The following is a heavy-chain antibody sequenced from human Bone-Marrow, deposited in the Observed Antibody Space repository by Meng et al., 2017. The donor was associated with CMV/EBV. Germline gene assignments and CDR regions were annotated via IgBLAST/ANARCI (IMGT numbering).Heavy chain of an antibody. V-gene: IGHV3-7*01. J-gene: IGHJ3*01. D-gene: IGHD1-26*01. Sequence: GESLKISCAASGFTFTNYWMTWVRQVPGKGLEWVANIKSDGSQSQYGDSVKGRFTVSRDNAENSLFLQMNGLRVEDTAVYYCARDPGSGSWAAFDLWGQGTTVTVSS. CDR3: ARDPGSGSWAAFDL. CDR2: IKSDGSQS. CDR1: GFTFTNYW.